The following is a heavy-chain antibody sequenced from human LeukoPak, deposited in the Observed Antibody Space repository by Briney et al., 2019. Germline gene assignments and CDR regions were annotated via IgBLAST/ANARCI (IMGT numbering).Heavy chain of an antibody. J-gene: IGHJ4*02. D-gene: IGHD6-13*01. CDR1: GGSFSGYY. CDR2: INHSGST. CDR3: ARGRSSSATKRPHYFDY. V-gene: IGHV4-34*01. Sequence: NPSETLSLTCAVYGGSFSGYYWSWIRQPPGKGLEWIGEINHSGSTNYNPSLKSRVTISVDTSKNQFSLKLSSVTAADTAVYYCARGRSSSATKRPHYFDYWGQGTLVTVSS.